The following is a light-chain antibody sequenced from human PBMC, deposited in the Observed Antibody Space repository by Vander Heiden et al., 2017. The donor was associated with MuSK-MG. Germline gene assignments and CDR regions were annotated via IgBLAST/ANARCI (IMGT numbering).Light chain of an antibody. CDR1: QSISSC. CDR2: KAS. Sequence: DIQMTQSPSTLSASVGDRVTITCRASQSISSCLGWYKQKRGKAPKSLSYKASSLESGVPSRRSSSRSGTEVTLTISSRQPDDFATYYCQQYNSYSLTFGGGTKVEIK. J-gene: IGKJ4*01. V-gene: IGKV1-5*03. CDR3: QQYNSYSLT.